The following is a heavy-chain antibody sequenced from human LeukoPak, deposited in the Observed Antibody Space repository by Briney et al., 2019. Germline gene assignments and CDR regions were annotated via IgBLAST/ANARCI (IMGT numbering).Heavy chain of an antibody. CDR1: GFTFSIYG. CDR2: ISYDGSNK. CDR3: AKDLRYYDSTGYSDY. V-gene: IGHV3-30*18. J-gene: IGHJ4*02. D-gene: IGHD3-22*01. Sequence: GRSLRLPCSASGFTFSIYGIHGVRQAPGEGLEGVAVISYDGSNKYYADSVKGRFTISRDNSKNTLYLQMNSLRAADTAVYYCAKDLRYYDSTGYSDYWGEGNLVTVSS.